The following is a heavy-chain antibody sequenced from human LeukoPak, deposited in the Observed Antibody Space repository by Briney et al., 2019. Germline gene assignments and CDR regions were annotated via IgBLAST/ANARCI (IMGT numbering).Heavy chain of an antibody. D-gene: IGHD3-3*01. V-gene: IGHV3-30*04. CDR2: IAYDGSNE. CDR3: ARPSGSVTIFGVVDYFDY. J-gene: IGHJ4*02. Sequence: GGSLRLSCVVSGFNFNNYGMHWVRQAPGKGLDWVASIAYDGSNENYAESVKGRFTISRDNSQNTLYLQLSSLTAEDTAVYYCARPSGSVTIFGVVDYFDYWGQGSLVTVSS. CDR1: GFNFNNYG.